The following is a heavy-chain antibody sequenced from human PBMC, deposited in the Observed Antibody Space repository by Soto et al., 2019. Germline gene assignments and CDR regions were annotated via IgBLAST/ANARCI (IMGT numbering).Heavy chain of an antibody. J-gene: IGHJ4*01. D-gene: IGHD6-19*01. CDR3: ATGRSDSGWYEEHF. Sequence: PSETLSVTCTVSNDSIRSGTYYWAWIRQPPGRGLEWIGSLSYLGTTDYNPSLKSRVTISKDASKNQFSLKLTSMTAADTAVYYCATGRSDSGWYEEHFWGHGTLVTVSS. CDR1: NDSIRSGTYY. CDR2: LSYLGTT. V-gene: IGHV4-39*01.